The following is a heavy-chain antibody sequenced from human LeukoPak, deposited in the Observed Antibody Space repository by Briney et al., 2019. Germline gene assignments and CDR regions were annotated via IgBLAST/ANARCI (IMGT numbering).Heavy chain of an antibody. D-gene: IGHD4-23*01. CDR1: GGTFSSYA. CDR3: ARDDYGGNSELGY. Sequence: SVKVSCKASGGTFSSYAISWVRQAPGQGLEWMGRIIPIFGTANYAQKFQGRVTITTDESTSTAYMELSSLRSEDTAVYYCARDDYGGNSELGYWGQGTLVTVSS. V-gene: IGHV1-69*05. J-gene: IGHJ4*02. CDR2: IIPIFGTA.